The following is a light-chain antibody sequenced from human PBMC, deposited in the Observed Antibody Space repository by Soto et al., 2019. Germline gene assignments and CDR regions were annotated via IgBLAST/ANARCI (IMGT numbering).Light chain of an antibody. V-gene: IGLV2-14*01. Sequence: QSVLTQPASVSGSPGQSITISCTGTSSDVGGHKYVSWYQQHPGKAPKLIIYEVNRRPSGVSHHFSGSKSGNTASLTISGLQAEDEADYYCNSYTSNNTWVFGGGTKVTVL. CDR3: NSYTSNNTWV. CDR1: SSDVGGHKY. J-gene: IGLJ3*02. CDR2: EVN.